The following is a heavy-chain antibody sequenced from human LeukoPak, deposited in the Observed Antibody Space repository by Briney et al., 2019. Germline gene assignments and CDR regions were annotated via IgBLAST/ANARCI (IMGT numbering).Heavy chain of an antibody. D-gene: IGHD3-16*01. CDR1: GYTFTSYG. Sequence: ATVKVSCKASGYTFTSYGISWVRQAPGQGLEWMGLISAYSGNTNFAQKLQGRVTMTTDTSTSTAYMELRSLRSDDTAVYFCARGADTGSYGSLVYFDYWGQGTLVTVFS. J-gene: IGHJ4*02. V-gene: IGHV1-18*01. CDR2: ISAYSGNT. CDR3: ARGADTGSYGSLVYFDY.